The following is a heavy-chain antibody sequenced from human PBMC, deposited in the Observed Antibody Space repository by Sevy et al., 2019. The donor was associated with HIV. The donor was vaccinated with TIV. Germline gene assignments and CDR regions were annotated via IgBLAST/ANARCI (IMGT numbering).Heavy chain of an antibody. CDR1: GGSFSGYY. Sequence: SETLSLTCAVYGGSFSGYYWSWIRQPPGKGLEWVGEINHSGSTNYDPSLKSRVTISVDTSNNQFSLKLSSVTAADTAVYYCARHCSSSSCSHAFDIRGQGTMVTVSS. V-gene: IGHV4-34*01. CDR3: ARHCSSSSCSHAFDI. J-gene: IGHJ3*02. CDR2: INHSGST. D-gene: IGHD2-2*01.